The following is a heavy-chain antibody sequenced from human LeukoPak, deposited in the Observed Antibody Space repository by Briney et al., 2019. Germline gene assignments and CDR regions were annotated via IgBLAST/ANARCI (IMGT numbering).Heavy chain of an antibody. V-gene: IGHV4-34*01. Sequence: SETLSLTCAVYGGSFTGYYWSWIRLAPGKGLEWIGGINRSGVTNYNPSLKSRVTLSVDTSKNQFSLKLSSVTAADTAVYYCARRGGYSYGQRESGLWYFDLWGRGTLVTVSS. D-gene: IGHD5-18*01. J-gene: IGHJ2*01. CDR3: ARRGGYSYGQRESGLWYFDL. CDR2: INRSGVT. CDR1: GGSFTGYY.